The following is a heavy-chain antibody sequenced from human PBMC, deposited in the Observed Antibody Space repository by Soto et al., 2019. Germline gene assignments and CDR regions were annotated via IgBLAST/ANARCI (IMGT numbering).Heavy chain of an antibody. D-gene: IGHD3-22*01. J-gene: IGHJ3*02. V-gene: IGHV4-59*01. CDR1: GGSISSYY. Sequence: SETLSLTCTVSGGSISSYYWSWIRQPPGKGLEWIGYIYYSGSTNYNPSLKSRVTISVDTSKNQFSLKLSSVTAADTAVYYCAREHLEYYYDSSGYDAFDIWGQGTMVTVSS. CDR3: AREHLEYYYDSSGYDAFDI. CDR2: IYYSGST.